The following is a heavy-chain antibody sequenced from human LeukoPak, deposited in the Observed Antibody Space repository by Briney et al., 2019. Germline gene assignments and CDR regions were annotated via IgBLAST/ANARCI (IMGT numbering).Heavy chain of an antibody. V-gene: IGHV4-34*01. Sequence: SGTLSLTCAVYGGSFSGYYWSWIRQPPGKGLEWIGEINHSGSTNYNPSLKSRVTILVDTSKNQFSLKLSSVTAADTAVYYCARGHSPVTTKVSYFQHWGQGTLVTVSS. CDR2: INHSGST. D-gene: IGHD4-17*01. J-gene: IGHJ1*01. CDR1: GGSFSGYY. CDR3: ARGHSPVTTKVSYFQH.